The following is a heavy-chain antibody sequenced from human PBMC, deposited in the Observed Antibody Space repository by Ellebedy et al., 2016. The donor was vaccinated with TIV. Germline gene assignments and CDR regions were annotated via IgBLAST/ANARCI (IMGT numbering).Heavy chain of an antibody. CDR1: GGTFSSYA. D-gene: IGHD6-13*01. CDR3: ARSSSWSPNPMGNYYGMDV. J-gene: IGHJ6*02. Sequence: AASVKVSCKASGGTFSSYAISWVRQAPGQGLEWMGGIIPIFGTANYAQKFQGRVTITADESTSTAYMELSSLRSEDTAVYYCARSSSWSPNPMGNYYGMDVWGQGTTVTVSS. V-gene: IGHV1-69*13. CDR2: IIPIFGTA.